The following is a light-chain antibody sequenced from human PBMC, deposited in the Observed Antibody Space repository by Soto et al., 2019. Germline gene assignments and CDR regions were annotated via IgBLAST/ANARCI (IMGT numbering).Light chain of an antibody. V-gene: IGKV3-15*01. J-gene: IGKJ4*01. CDR2: GAS. CDR3: QQYKNWPPLN. Sequence: EIVMTQYPATLSVSPGEIATLSCRASQSVSSNLAWYQQRPGQAPRLLIYGASTRATGIPARFSGSGSGTEVTITISSLQSEDFAVYYCQQYKNWPPLNVGGGTKVESK. CDR1: QSVSSN.